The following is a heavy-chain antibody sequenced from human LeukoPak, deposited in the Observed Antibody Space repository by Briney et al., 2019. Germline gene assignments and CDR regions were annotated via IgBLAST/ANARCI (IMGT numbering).Heavy chain of an antibody. J-gene: IGHJ4*02. CDR3: ATIKRGSISGYFDF. D-gene: IGHD5-18*01. Sequence: SETLSLTCTVSGGSISTHYWSWIRQPPGKGLDGIGYVFDSERTKDNPSLKSRATLSADTSKTQFSLRLPSVTAADSAVYYCATIKRGSISGYFDFWGQGVLVTVSS. V-gene: IGHV4-59*11. CDR2: VFDSERT. CDR1: GGSISTHY.